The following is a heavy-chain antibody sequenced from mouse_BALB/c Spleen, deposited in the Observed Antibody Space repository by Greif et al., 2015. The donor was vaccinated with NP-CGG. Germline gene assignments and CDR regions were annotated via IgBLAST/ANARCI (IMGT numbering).Heavy chain of an antibody. J-gene: IGHJ2*01. V-gene: IGHV5-9-3*01. CDR1: GFTFSSYA. Sequence: EVQLQQSGGGLVKPGGSLKLSCAASGFTFSSYAMSWVRQTPEKRLEWVATISSGGSYTYYPDSVKGRFTISRDNAKNTLYLQMSSLRSEDTAMYYCAIRENVFDYWGQGTTLTVSS. CDR3: AIRENVFDY. CDR2: ISSGGSYT.